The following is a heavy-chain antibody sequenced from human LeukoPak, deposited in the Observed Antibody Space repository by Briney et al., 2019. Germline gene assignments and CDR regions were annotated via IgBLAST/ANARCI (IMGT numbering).Heavy chain of an antibody. D-gene: IGHD3-9*01. CDR1: GVTFSNYA. J-gene: IGHJ4*02. CDR3: VIWGDYDVLTGYYVPDY. V-gene: IGHV3-23*01. Sequence: PGASLRLSCVASGVTFSNYAMRWVRQAPGRGGEWGSAITGRGTNRYYADSLKGRFTTSRDNSKNTVFLQMNSLRHEDTAIYYCVIWGDYDVLTGYYVPDYWGQGTLVTVAS. CDR2: ITGRGTNR.